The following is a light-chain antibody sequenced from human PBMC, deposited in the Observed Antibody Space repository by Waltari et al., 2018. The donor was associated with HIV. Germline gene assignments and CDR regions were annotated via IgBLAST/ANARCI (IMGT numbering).Light chain of an antibody. Sequence: QSALTQPASVSGSPAQSITISCTGTSSDVGGYHYVSWYQQHPGTAPKLIIYEVTNRPSGVSNRFSGSKSGNTASLTSSGLQADDEAHYYCSSYTSSTTYVFGTGTKVTGL. J-gene: IGLJ1*01. CDR3: SSYTSSTTYV. CDR1: SSDVGGYHY. V-gene: IGLV2-14*01. CDR2: EVT.